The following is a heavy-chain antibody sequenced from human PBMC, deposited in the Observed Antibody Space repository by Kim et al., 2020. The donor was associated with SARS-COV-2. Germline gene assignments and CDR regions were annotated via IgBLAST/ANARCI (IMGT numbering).Heavy chain of an antibody. D-gene: IGHD6-19*01. CDR1: GFTFTDFV. CDR2: VSTSGSVA. CDR3: SDSLLAGRSGY. Sequence: GGSLRLSCETSGFTFTDFVMSWVRQAPGKGLEWVSAVSTSGSVAYYADSVKGRFTISRDNSKSTVSLQMNSLRVEDTAVYYCSDSLLAGRSGYWGQGTLVTVSS. V-gene: IGHV3-23*01. J-gene: IGHJ4*02.